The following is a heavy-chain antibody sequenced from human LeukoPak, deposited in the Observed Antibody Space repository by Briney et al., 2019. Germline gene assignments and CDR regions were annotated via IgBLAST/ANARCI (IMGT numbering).Heavy chain of an antibody. CDR3: AGGSSGYYPEQVY. J-gene: IGHJ4*02. D-gene: IGHD3-22*01. Sequence: SETLSLTCTVSGGSISSYYWSWIRQPAGKGLEWIGYIYYSGSTYYNPSLKSRIIISADTSKNQFSLKVSSVTAADTAVYYCAGGSSGYYPEQVYWGQGTLVTVSS. CDR1: GGSISSYY. CDR2: IYYSGST. V-gene: IGHV4-59*12.